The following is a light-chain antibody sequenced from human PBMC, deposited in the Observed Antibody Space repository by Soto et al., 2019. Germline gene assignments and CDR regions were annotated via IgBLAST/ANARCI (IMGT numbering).Light chain of an antibody. V-gene: IGKV3D-20*01. CDR3: QQYGSSSGT. CDR1: QSVSSSY. Sequence: EIVLTQSPATLSLSPGERATLSCGASQSVSSSYLAWYQQKPGLAPRLLIYDGSSRVTGIPDRFSGSGSGTDFTLPISRLEPEDFALYYCQQYGSSSGTFGQGTRLEI. CDR2: DGS. J-gene: IGKJ5*01.